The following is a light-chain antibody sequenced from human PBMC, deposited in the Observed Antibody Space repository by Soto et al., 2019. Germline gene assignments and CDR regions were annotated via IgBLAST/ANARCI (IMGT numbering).Light chain of an antibody. Sequence: EIVLTQSPGTLSLSPGERATLSCRASQSVSSSYLAWYQQKPGQAPRLLIYGASSGATGIPDRFSGSGSGTDFTLAISILEPEDFATYFCQQDDSFPHTFGGGTKV. CDR3: QQDDSFPHT. J-gene: IGKJ4*01. CDR1: QSVSSSY. V-gene: IGKV3-20*01. CDR2: GAS.